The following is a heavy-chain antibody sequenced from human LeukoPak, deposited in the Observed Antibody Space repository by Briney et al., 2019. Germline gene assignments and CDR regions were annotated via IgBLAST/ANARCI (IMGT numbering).Heavy chain of an antibody. CDR2: IYPGDSDT. J-gene: IGHJ4*02. CDR1: GYSFTSYW. V-gene: IGHV5-51*01. D-gene: IGHD6-19*01. Sequence: ASVKVSCKASGYSFTSYWIGWVRQMPGKGLEWMGIIYPGDSDTRYSPSFQGQVTISADKSISTAYLQWSSLKASDTAMYYCARWVAGRNYFDYWGQGTLVTASS. CDR3: ARWVAGRNYFDY.